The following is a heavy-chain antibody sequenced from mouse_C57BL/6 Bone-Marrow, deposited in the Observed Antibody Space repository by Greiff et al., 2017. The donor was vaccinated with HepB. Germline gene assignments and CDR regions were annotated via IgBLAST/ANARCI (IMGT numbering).Heavy chain of an antibody. V-gene: IGHV14-4*01. CDR3: TTYRVYYGTHFDV. CDR2: IDPENGDT. J-gene: IGHJ1*03. CDR1: GFNIKDDY. Sequence: EVQLQQSGAELVRPGASVKLSCTASGFNIKDDYMHWVKQRPEQGLEWIGWIDPENGDTEYASKFQGKATITADTSSNTAYLQLSSLTSEDTAVYYCTTYRVYYGTHFDVWGTGTTVTVSS. D-gene: IGHD1-1*01.